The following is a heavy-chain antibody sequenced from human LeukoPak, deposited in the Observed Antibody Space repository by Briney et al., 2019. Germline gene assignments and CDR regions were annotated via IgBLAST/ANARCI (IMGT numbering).Heavy chain of an antibody. Sequence: ASVKVSCKASGYTFTSYDINWVRQATGQGLEWMGWMNPNSGNTGYAQKFQGRVTMTRNTSISTAYMELSSLGSEDTAVYYCARYDYGGKMADYWGQGTLVTVSS. CDR2: MNPNSGNT. CDR3: ARYDYGGKMADY. D-gene: IGHD4-23*01. J-gene: IGHJ4*02. V-gene: IGHV1-8*01. CDR1: GYTFTSYD.